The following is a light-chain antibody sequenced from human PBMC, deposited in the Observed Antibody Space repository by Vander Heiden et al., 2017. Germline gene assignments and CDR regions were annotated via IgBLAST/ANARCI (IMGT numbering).Light chain of an antibody. CDR3: GKWDSSLSAWV. Sequence: QSVLTQPPSVSAAPGQKVTISCSGSSSNIGNNYVSWYQQLPGTAPKLLMYDNNKRPSGIPDRFSGSKSGTSATLGITGLQTGEEAEYYCGKWDSSLSAWVFGGGTKLTVL. CDR2: DNN. V-gene: IGLV1-51*01. J-gene: IGLJ2*01. CDR1: SSNIGNNY.